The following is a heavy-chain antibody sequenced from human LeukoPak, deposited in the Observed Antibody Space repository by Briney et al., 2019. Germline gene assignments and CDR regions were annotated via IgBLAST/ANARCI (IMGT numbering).Heavy chain of an antibody. J-gene: IGHJ3*02. CDR3: ARDRGYYGSAYDAFDI. V-gene: IGHV3-33*01. CDR2: IWYDGSNK. Sequence: GGSLRLSCAASGFTFSSYGMHWVRQAPGKGLEWVAVIWYDGSNKYYADSVKGRFAISRDNSKNTLYPQMNSLRAEDTAVYYCARDRGYYGSAYDAFDIWGQRTMVTVSS. CDR1: GFTFSSYG. D-gene: IGHD3-10*01.